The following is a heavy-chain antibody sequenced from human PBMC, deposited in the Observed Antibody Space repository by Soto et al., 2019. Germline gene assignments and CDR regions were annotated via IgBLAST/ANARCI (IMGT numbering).Heavy chain of an antibody. CDR2: IKPDGSEK. V-gene: IGHV3-7*04. Sequence: GGSLRLSCAASGFTFNDYWMTWVRQAPGKGLEWVANIKPDGSEKYYVDSLKGRFTISRDNAKNSLYLQMNSLRADDTAVYYCARGVNWFDPWGQGTLVTVSS. J-gene: IGHJ5*02. CDR3: ARGVNWFDP. CDR1: GFTFNDYW.